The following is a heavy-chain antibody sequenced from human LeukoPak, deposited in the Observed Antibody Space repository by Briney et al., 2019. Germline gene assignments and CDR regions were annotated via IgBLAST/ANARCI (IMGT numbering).Heavy chain of an antibody. D-gene: IGHD2-2*01. V-gene: IGHV1-8*01. Sequence: GASVKVSCKASGYTFTSYDINWVRQATGQGLEWMGWMNPNSGNTGYAQKSQGRVTMTRNTSISTAYMELRSLRSDDTAVYYCARSSSVVPAVIAGGYWGQGTLVTVSS. CDR3: ARSSSVVPAVIAGGY. CDR1: GYTFTSYD. J-gene: IGHJ4*02. CDR2: MNPNSGNT.